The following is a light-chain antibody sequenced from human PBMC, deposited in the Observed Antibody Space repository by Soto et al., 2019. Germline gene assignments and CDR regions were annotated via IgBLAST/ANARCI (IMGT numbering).Light chain of an antibody. CDR3: QQSYSTPST. Sequence: DIQMTQSPSTLSASIGERVTITCRASESIRTWLAWYQHKPGKAPKLLIYAASSLQSGVPSRFSGSGSGTDFTLTISSLQPEDFATYYCQQSYSTPSTFGQGTRLEIK. CDR1: ESIRTW. J-gene: IGKJ5*01. CDR2: AAS. V-gene: IGKV1-39*01.